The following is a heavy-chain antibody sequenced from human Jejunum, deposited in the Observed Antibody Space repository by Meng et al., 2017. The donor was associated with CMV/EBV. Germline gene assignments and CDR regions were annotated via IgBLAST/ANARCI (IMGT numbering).Heavy chain of an antibody. CDR3: TLFRKWEHAFDI. CDR1: GFTFADYA. J-gene: IGHJ3*02. V-gene: IGHV3-49*03. Sequence: TTSGFTFADYAMSWLRQAPGKGLEWVGFIRTKGGTAKYAAPVKGRVTISRDDSKSIAYLQINSLKTEDTATYYCTLFRKWEHAFDIWGQGTMVTVSS. CDR2: IRTKGGTA. D-gene: IGHD1-26*01.